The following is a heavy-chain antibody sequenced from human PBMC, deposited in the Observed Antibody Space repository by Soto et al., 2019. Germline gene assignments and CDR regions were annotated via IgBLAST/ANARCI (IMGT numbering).Heavy chain of an antibody. CDR1: GYTFTSYA. D-gene: IGHD2-21*02. CDR3: ARGRSVLVETGAY. Sequence: QVQLVQSGAEVKSPGASVPCSCKASGYTFTSYAVPWVRQVPGQRPEWMGWINPGEGDAKYSQAFRDRVTFTRDTSASTAYLHLRSLKSGDTAVYYGARGRSVLVETGAYWGQGTLVTVAS. V-gene: IGHV1-3*01. CDR2: INPGEGDA. J-gene: IGHJ4*02.